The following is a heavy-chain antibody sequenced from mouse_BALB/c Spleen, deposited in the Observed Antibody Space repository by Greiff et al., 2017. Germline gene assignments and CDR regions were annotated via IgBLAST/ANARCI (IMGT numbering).Heavy chain of an antibody. CDR1: GYSITSDYA. CDR3: ARDDYQYYYAMDY. CDR2: ISYSGST. J-gene: IGHJ4*01. D-gene: IGHD2-4*01. V-gene: IGHV3-2*02. Sequence: DVQLVESGPGLVKPSQSLSLTCTVTGYSITSDYAWNWIRQFPGNKLEWMGYISYSGSTSYNPSLKSRISITRDTSKNQFFLQLNSVTTEDTATYYCARDDYQYYYAMDYWGQGTSVTVSS.